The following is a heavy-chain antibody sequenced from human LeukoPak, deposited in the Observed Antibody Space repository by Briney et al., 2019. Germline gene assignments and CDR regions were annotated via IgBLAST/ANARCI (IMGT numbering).Heavy chain of an antibody. CDR3: AKDRTPDPCFDY. CDR2: ISGSGGST. Sequence: GGSLRLSRAASGFTFSSYAMSWVRQAPGKGLEWVSAISGSGGSTYYADSVKGRFTISRDNSKNTLYLQMNSLRAEDTAVYYCAKDRTPDPCFDYWGQGTLVTVSS. J-gene: IGHJ4*02. D-gene: IGHD1-14*01. V-gene: IGHV3-23*01. CDR1: GFTFSSYA.